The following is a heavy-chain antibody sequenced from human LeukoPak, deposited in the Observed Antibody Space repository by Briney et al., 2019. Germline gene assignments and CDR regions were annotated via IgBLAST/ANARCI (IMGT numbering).Heavy chain of an antibody. CDR2: ISGSGGSK. V-gene: IGHV3-23*01. D-gene: IGHD3-16*02. Sequence: GGSLRLSCAASGFTFSSYAMSWVRQAPGKGLEWVSAISGSGGSKYYADSVKGRFTISRDNSKNTLYLQMNSLRAEDTAVYYCAKGLYDYVWGSYRHIDYWGQGTLVTVSS. J-gene: IGHJ4*02. CDR1: GFTFSSYA. CDR3: AKGLYDYVWGSYRHIDY.